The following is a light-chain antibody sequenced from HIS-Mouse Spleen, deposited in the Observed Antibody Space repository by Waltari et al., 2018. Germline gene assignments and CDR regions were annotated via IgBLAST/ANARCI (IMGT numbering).Light chain of an antibody. Sequence: SYELTQPPSVSVSPGQTARITCSGDALPKKYAYWYQQKSGQAPVLVIYEDSKRPSGIPGRFPGSSSGTMATLTISGAQVEDEADYYCYSTDSSGNHVVFGGGTKLTVL. J-gene: IGLJ2*01. V-gene: IGLV3-10*01. CDR1: ALPKKY. CDR3: YSTDSSGNHVV. CDR2: EDS.